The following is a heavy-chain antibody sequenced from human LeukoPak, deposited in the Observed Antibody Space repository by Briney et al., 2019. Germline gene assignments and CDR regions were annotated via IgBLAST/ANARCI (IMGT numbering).Heavy chain of an antibody. CDR2: IRYDGSNK. Sequence: GGSLRLSCAASGFTFSSYGMHWVRQAPGKGLEWAAFIRYDGSNKYYADSVKGRFTISRDNSKNTLYLQMNSLRAEDTAVYYCAKSWSGTTLRWFDPWGQGTLVTVSS. CDR1: GFTFSSYG. CDR3: AKSWSGTTLRWFDP. V-gene: IGHV3-30*02. D-gene: IGHD1-1*01. J-gene: IGHJ5*02.